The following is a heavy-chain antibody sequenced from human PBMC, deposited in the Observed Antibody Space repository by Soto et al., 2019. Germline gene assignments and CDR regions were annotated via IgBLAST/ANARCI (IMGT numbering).Heavy chain of an antibody. CDR1: GFTFSSYG. Sequence: QVQLVESGGGVVQPGRSLRLSCAASGFTFSSYGMHWVRQAPGKGLEWVAVIWYDGSNKYYADSVKGRFTISRDNSKNTLYLQMNSLRAEDTAVYYCARENVVVAATRYYYYGMDVWDQGTTVTVSS. J-gene: IGHJ6*02. V-gene: IGHV3-33*01. CDR3: ARENVVVAATRYYYYGMDV. CDR2: IWYDGSNK. D-gene: IGHD2-15*01.